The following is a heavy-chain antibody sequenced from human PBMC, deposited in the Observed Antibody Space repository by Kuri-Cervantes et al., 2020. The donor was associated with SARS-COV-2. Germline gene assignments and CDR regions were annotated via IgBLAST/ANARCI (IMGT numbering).Heavy chain of an antibody. Sequence: ASVKVSCKASGYTFTSYDINWVRQATGQGLEWMGWVNPNSGNTAYAQKFQGRVTMTRSTSISTVYLELSSLRSEDTAVYYCAKDLEGYLVGANNAFDIWGQGTRVTVSS. CDR3: AKDLEGYLVGANNAFDI. CDR1: GYTFTSYD. D-gene: IGHD1-26*01. CDR2: VNPNSGNT. J-gene: IGHJ3*02. V-gene: IGHV1-8*01.